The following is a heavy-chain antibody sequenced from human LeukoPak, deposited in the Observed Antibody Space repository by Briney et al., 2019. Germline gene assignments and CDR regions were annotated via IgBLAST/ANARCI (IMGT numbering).Heavy chain of an antibody. CDR1: GYTFTGYY. Sequence: ASVKVSCKASGYTFTGYYMHWVRQAPGQGLEWMGWINPNSGGTNYAQKFQGWVTMTRDTSISTAYMELSRLRSDDTAVYYCARMEYSSSSGLDYWGQGTLVTVSS. CDR2: INPNSGGT. D-gene: IGHD6-6*01. V-gene: IGHV1-2*04. J-gene: IGHJ4*02. CDR3: ARMEYSSSSGLDY.